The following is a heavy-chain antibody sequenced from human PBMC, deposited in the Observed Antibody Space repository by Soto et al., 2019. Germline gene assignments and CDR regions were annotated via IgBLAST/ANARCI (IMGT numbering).Heavy chain of an antibody. V-gene: IGHV3-74*01. CDR3: ATEASFYETSSALDV. J-gene: IGHJ6*02. CDR2: INSDGSST. D-gene: IGHD3-22*01. CDR1: GFTFFSSYW. Sequence: PVGSLRLSCAASGFTFFSSYWLHWVRQAPGKGLVWVSRINSDGSSTTYADSVKGRFTISRDNAKNTLFLQMTSLRVEDTAVYYCATEASFYETSSALDVWGPGTTVTVSS.